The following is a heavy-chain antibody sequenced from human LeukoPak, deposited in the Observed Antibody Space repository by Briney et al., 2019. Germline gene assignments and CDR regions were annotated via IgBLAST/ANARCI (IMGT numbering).Heavy chain of an antibody. Sequence: GGSLRLSCAASGFTFSSYSMNWVRQAPGKGLEWVSSIGSSSSYIYYADSVKGRFTISRDNAKNSLYLQMNSLRAEDTAVYYCARVDRGAYWGQGTLVTVSS. CDR1: GFTFSSYS. J-gene: IGHJ4*02. CDR3: ARVDRGAY. V-gene: IGHV3-21*01. CDR2: IGSSSSYI.